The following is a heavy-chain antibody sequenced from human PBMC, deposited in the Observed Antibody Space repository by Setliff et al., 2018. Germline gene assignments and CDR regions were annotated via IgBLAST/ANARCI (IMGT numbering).Heavy chain of an antibody. CDR3: AKEFTVVVPAALALDV. J-gene: IGHJ4*02. V-gene: IGHV3-72*01. CDR1: GFTFSDHY. D-gene: IGHD2-2*01. Sequence: GGSLRLSCAASGFTFSDHYMDWVRQAPGKGLEWVGRSRNKGNSYSTEYAASVKGRFTISRDDSKNSLYLQMNSLKTEDTAVYYCAKEFTVVVPAALALDVWGQGTLVTVSS. CDR2: SRNKGNSYST.